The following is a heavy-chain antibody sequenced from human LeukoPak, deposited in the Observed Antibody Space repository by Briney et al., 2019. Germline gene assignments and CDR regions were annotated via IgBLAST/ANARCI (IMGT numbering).Heavy chain of an antibody. D-gene: IGHD2-21*02. V-gene: IGHV3-7*01. CDR2: IKPDGRDT. J-gene: IGHJ1*01. Sequence: GGSLRLSCVVSGFRFNRRWMNWLRQAPGNGLEWVAYIKPDGRDTYYVDSVKGRFTISIDNAQNPMYLQMNTLRVEDTAVYYCTSWGDTTAEYCQRWGQGTLLIVFS. CDR1: GFRFNRRW. CDR3: TSWGDTTAEYCQR.